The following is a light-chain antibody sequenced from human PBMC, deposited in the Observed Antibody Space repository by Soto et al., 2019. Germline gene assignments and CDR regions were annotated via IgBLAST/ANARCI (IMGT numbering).Light chain of an antibody. CDR3: QQCRSYPIT. CDR1: QTINSN. V-gene: IGKV3-15*01. J-gene: IGKJ5*01. CDR2: GAS. Sequence: EIVMTQSPATLSVSPGERATVSCRASQTINSNLAWYQQKPGQAPRLLIHGASTRATGVPARFSGSGSGTEFTLTISSLQSEDFATYICQQCRSYPITFGQGTRVEI.